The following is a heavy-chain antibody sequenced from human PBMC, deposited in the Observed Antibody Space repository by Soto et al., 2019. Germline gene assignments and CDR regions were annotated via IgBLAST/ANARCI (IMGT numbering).Heavy chain of an antibody. J-gene: IGHJ5*02. CDR3: ARDFTVGVPAAMVWFEP. V-gene: IGHV1-18*04. CDR2: SSSLNGNT. D-gene: IGHD2-2*01. CDR1: GYTSTSYG. Sequence: EAPVKVSCKAPGYTSTSYGIRWVRQAPGPGLEWMGFSSSLNGNTNYTQKLQGRCTMTTDISTSTAYMELRSLRSDDTAVYYGARDFTVGVPAAMVWFEPWGQGTLVTVAS.